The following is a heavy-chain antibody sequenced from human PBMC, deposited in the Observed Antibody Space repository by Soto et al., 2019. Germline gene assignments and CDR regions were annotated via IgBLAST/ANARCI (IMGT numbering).Heavy chain of an antibody. J-gene: IGHJ6*02. CDR3: ARGRPYGMDV. Sequence: EVQLVESGGGLVQPGGSLRVSCAASGFTFGSYWMNWVRQAPGKGLGWVSSIDSDGSSTTYADSVKGRFTTSRDNAKNTLYLQMSRLRVDDTAVYYCARGRPYGMDVWGQGTTVTVSS. CDR1: GFTFGSYW. CDR2: IDSDGSST. V-gene: IGHV3-74*01.